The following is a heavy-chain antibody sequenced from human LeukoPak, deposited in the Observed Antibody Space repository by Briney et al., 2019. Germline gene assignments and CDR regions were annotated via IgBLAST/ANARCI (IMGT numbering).Heavy chain of an antibody. CDR2: ISSSGSTI. CDR3: ARGASSSWYYWFDP. J-gene: IGHJ5*02. CDR1: GFTFTDYY. D-gene: IGHD6-13*01. V-gene: IGHV3-11*01. Sequence: GGSLRLSCAASGFTFTDYYMSWIRQAPGKGLEWVSYISSSGSTIYYADSVKGRFTISRDNAKNSLYLQMNSLRAEDTAVYYCARGASSSWYYWFDPWGQGTLVTVSS.